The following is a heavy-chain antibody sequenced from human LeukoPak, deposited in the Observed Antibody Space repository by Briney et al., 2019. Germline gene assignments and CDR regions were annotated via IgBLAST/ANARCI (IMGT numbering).Heavy chain of an antibody. Sequence: PGGSLRLSCAASGFTFSSYAMSWVRQAPGKGLEWVSSISSSSSYIYYADSVKGRFTISRDNAKDSLYLQMNSLRAEDTAVYYCAKIAASIRGRAFDIWGQGTMVTVSS. CDR2: ISSSSSYI. D-gene: IGHD2-21*01. CDR3: AKIAASIRGRAFDI. V-gene: IGHV3-21*04. CDR1: GFTFSSYA. J-gene: IGHJ3*02.